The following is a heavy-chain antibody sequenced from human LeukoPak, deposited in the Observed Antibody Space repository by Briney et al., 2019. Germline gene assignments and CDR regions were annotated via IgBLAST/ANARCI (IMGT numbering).Heavy chain of an antibody. V-gene: IGHV1-18*01. Sequence: GASVKVSCKASGYTFTSYGISWVRQAPGQGLEWMGWISAYNGNTNYAQKLQGRVTMTTDTSTSTAYMELRSLRCDDTAVYYCARARWGDCSGGSCYLFDYWGQGTLVTVSS. J-gene: IGHJ4*02. CDR2: ISAYNGNT. CDR3: ARARWGDCSGGSCYLFDY. D-gene: IGHD2-15*01. CDR1: GYTFTSYG.